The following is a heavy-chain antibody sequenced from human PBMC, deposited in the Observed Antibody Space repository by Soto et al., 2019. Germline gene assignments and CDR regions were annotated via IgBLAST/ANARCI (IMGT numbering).Heavy chain of an antibody. Sequence: SETLSLTCAVYGGSFSGYYWSWIRQPPGKGLEWIGEINHSGSTNYNPSLKSRVTISVDTSKNQFSLKLSSVTAADTAVYYCARGSGRRLIVATITAPFDYWGQGTLVTVSS. D-gene: IGHD5-12*01. V-gene: IGHV4-34*01. CDR3: ARGSGRRLIVATITAPFDY. CDR2: INHSGST. CDR1: GGSFSGYY. J-gene: IGHJ4*02.